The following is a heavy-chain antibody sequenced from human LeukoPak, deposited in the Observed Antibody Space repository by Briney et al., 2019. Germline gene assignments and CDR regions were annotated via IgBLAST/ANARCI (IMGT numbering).Heavy chain of an antibody. CDR2: INPSAGST. V-gene: IGHV1-46*01. CDR3: ARDHSGSQHWFDP. Sequence: ASVKVSCKASGYTFTTYYTHWVRQAPGQGLEWMGVINPSAGSTSYAQKFQGRVTMTRDTSTSTVYMELSSLRSGDTAIYYCARDHSGSQHWFDPWGQGTLVTVSS. J-gene: IGHJ5*02. CDR1: GYTFTTYY. D-gene: IGHD1-26*01.